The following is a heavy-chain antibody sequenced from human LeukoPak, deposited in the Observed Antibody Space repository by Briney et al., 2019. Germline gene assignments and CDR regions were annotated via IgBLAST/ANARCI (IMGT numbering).Heavy chain of an antibody. CDR3: AAGGGAFNI. CDR2: IKQDGSER. CDR1: GFTFSMYW. J-gene: IGHJ3*02. D-gene: IGHD3-16*01. Sequence: VRSLRLSCAASGFTFSMYWMSWVRQAPGKGLEWVANIKQDGSERNYVDSVKGRFTISRDNAKNSLYLQMNSLRVEDTAIYYCAAGGGAFNIWGQGTMVTVSS. V-gene: IGHV3-7*01.